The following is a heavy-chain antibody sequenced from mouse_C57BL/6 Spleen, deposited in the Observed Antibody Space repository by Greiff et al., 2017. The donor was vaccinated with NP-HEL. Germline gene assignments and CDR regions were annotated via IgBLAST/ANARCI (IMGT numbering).Heavy chain of an antibody. CDR2: IYPRSGNT. V-gene: IGHV1-81*01. J-gene: IGHJ2*01. CDR1: GYTFTSYG. D-gene: IGHD4-1*01. Sequence: VQLKESGAELARPGASVKLSCKASGYTFTSYGISWVKQRTGQGLEWIGEIYPRSGNTYYNEKFKGKATLTADKSSSTAYMELRSLTSEDSAVYFCAREGDWEYYFDYWGQGTTLTVSS. CDR3: AREGDWEYYFDY.